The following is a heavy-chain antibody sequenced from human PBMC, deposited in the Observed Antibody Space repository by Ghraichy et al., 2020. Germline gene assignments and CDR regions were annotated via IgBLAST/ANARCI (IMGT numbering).Heavy chain of an antibody. Sequence: GGSLRLSCAASGFTFSSYWMSWVRQAPGKGLEWVANIKQDGSEKYYVDSVKGRFTISRDNAKNSLYLQMNSLRAEDTAVYYCARGKNLYYDFWSGYGSFDIWGQGTMVTVSS. J-gene: IGHJ3*02. V-gene: IGHV3-7*01. CDR1: GFTFSSYW. D-gene: IGHD3-3*01. CDR3: ARGKNLYYDFWSGYGSFDI. CDR2: IKQDGSEK.